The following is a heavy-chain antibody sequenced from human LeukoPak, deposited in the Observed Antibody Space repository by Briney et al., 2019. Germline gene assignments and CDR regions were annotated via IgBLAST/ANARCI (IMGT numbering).Heavy chain of an antibody. D-gene: IGHD2-21*02. CDR1: GDSVSSGGYY. Sequence: PSETLSLTCGVSGDSVSSGGYYWTWIRQHPGKGLEWIGYISNSGTTSYNPSLRSRVSISVDTSNNHFSLRLTSVTAADTAVYYCARDVVVTSSPDAFDIWGQGTMVTVSS. CDR3: ARDVVVTSSPDAFDI. CDR2: ISNSGTT. V-gene: IGHV4-31*11. J-gene: IGHJ3*02.